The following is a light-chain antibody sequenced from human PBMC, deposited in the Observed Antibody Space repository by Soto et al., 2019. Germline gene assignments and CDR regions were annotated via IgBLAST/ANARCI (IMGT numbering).Light chain of an antibody. V-gene: IGKV3-20*01. CDR3: QQYGSSPRT. CDR1: QSVSSNF. Sequence: EIVLTQSPGTLSLSPGERATLSCRASQSVSSNFLAWYQQRPVQAPRLLIYAASNRAPGIPDRFDGSGSGTDFTLTISTLEPEDFAVYYCQQYGSSPRTFGQGTKV. J-gene: IGKJ1*01. CDR2: AAS.